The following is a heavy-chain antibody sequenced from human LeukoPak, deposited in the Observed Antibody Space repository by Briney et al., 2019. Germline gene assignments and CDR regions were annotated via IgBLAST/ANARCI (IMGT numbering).Heavy chain of an antibody. D-gene: IGHD5-18*01. CDR3: STDADTPLWPLGY. V-gene: IGHV3-15*01. CDR1: GFTFSNAW. Sequence: NPGGSLRLSCAGSGFTFSNAWTSWVRQAPGKGLEWVGRIKRKTDGGTTGYAAAVKGRFTISRDDSKNTLYLQMNSLKIDDTAVYYCSTDADTPLWPLGYWGQGTLVTVSS. J-gene: IGHJ4*02. CDR2: IKRKTDGGTT.